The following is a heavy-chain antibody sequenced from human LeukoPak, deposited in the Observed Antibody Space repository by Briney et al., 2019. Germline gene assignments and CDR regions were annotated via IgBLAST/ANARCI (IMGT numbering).Heavy chain of an antibody. D-gene: IGHD3-3*01. V-gene: IGHV6-1*01. J-gene: IGHJ4*02. CDR2: TYYRSKWYT. Sequence: SQTLSLTCAISGDSVSSNSAAWNWIRQSPSRGLEWLGRTYYRSKWYTYYAASVKSRIAINRDTSKNQFSLKLSSVTAADTAVYYCARGGIFGVVKKIKNYFDYWGQGTLVTVSS. CDR1: GDSVSSNSAA. CDR3: ARGGIFGVVKKIKNYFDY.